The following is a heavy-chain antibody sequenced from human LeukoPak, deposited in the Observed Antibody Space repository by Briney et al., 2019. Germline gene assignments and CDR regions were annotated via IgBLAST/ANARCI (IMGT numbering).Heavy chain of an antibody. J-gene: IGHJ3*02. CDR2: IYTSGST. CDR3: ARGEGTDYDILTGKLAFDI. CDR1: GGSISSGSYY. Sequence: SETLSLTCTVSGGSISSGSYYWSWIRQPAGKGLEWIGHIYTSGSTNYNPSLKSRVTISVDTSKNQLSLKMSSVTAADTAVYYCARGEGTDYDILTGKLAFDIWGQGTMVTVSS. D-gene: IGHD3-9*01. V-gene: IGHV4-61*09.